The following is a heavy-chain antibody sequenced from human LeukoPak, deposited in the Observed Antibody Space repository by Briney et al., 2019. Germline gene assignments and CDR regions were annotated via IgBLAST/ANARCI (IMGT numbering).Heavy chain of an antibody. J-gene: IGHJ6*02. V-gene: IGHV1-18*01. CDR1: GYIFTTYS. CDR2: ISGYNGNT. Sequence: VASVKVSCKASGYIFTTYSISWVRQAPGQGLEWMGWISGYNGNTNYAQKFQGRVTVTKDTSTSTVYMELRSLRSDDTAVYYCAILNYDYVWGSYRYLTYGMDVWGQGTTVTVSS. CDR3: AILNYDYVWGSYRYLTYGMDV. D-gene: IGHD3-16*02.